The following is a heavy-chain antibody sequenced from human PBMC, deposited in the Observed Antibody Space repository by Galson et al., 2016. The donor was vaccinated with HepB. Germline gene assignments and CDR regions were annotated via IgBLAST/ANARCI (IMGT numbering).Heavy chain of an antibody. V-gene: IGHV3-7*01. D-gene: IGHD3-3*01. Sequence: SLRLSCAASGFTFSSYWMSWVRQAPGKGLEWVANVKQDGSEKYYVDSVKGRFTISRDNAKNSLYLQMNSLRAEDTAVYYCARDGPHDFWSGYPFDYWGQGTLVTASS. CDR2: VKQDGSEK. J-gene: IGHJ4*02. CDR3: ARDGPHDFWSGYPFDY. CDR1: GFTFSSYW.